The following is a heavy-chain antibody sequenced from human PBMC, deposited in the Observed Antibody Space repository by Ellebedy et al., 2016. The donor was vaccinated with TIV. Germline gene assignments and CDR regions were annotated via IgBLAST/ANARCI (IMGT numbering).Heavy chain of an antibody. CDR2: VFYSGSP. Sequence: MPSEPLSLTCGVSGGSVSSTRYYWAWIRQPPGKGLEWIGRVFYSGSPYYNPSFKSRVTLSADTYKNQFSLNLRTVTAADTAVYYCARIDPWQPIDDWGQGILVTVSS. J-gene: IGHJ4*02. CDR3: ARIDPWQPIDD. V-gene: IGHV4-39*01. CDR1: GGSVSSTRYY. D-gene: IGHD2-21*01.